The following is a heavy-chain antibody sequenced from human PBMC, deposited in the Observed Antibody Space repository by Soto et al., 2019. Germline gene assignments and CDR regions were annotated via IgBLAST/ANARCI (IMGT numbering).Heavy chain of an antibody. V-gene: IGHV3-7*01. Sequence: RDACGAAEFTFSSYWRSCVRQAQGKGLEWVANIKQDGSEKYYVDSVKGRFTISRDNAKNSLYLQMNSLRAEDTAVYYCARAGGQLTYYYYYGMDVWGQGTTVTVSS. D-gene: IGHD6-6*01. CDR1: EFTFSSYW. J-gene: IGHJ6*02. CDR3: ARAGGQLTYYYYYGMDV. CDR2: IKQDGSEK.